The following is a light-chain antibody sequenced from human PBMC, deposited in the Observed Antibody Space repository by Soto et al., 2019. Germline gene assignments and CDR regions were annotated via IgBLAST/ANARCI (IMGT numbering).Light chain of an antibody. V-gene: IGKV4-1*01. CDR3: QQYYTTPPT. CDR2: WAS. J-gene: IGKJ1*01. Sequence: DIVLTQSPDSVVVSLGERATINCKSSQSVGFSINQKNYLAWYHQKPGQPPKLLIYWASIRESGVPTRFSGSGSGSNFTLTISSLQAEDAAVYYCQQYYTTPPTFGLGTKVEVK. CDR1: QSVGFSINQKNY.